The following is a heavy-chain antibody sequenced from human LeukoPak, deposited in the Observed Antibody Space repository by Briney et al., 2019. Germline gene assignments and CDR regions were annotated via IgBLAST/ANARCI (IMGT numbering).Heavy chain of an antibody. J-gene: IGHJ5*02. V-gene: IGHV1-69*05. CDR3: ATPNWGDDILTGYSS. Sequence: ASVKVSCKASGGTFSSYAISWVRQAPGQGLEWMGGIIPIFGTANYAQKFQGRVTITTDESTSTAYMELSSLRSEDTAVYYCATPNWGDDILTGYSSWGQGTLVTVSS. D-gene: IGHD3-9*01. CDR2: IIPIFGTA. CDR1: GGTFSSYA.